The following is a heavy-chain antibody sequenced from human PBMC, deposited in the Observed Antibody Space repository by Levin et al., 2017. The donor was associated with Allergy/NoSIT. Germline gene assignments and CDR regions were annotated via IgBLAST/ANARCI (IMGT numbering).Heavy chain of an antibody. D-gene: IGHD3-3*01. Sequence: SQTLSLTCTVSGGSVNRSGYYWNWIRQPPGKGLEWIGYIYYSGTTSYNPSLNSRVTISADTSKNEFSLILSSVTAADTAVYYCARRNFGYFDYWGQGILVTVSS. J-gene: IGHJ4*02. CDR2: IYYSGTT. CDR1: GGSVNRSGYY. V-gene: IGHV4-61*08. CDR3: ARRNFGYFDY.